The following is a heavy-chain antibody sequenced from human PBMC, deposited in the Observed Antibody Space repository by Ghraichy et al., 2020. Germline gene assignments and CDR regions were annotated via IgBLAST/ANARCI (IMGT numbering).Heavy chain of an antibody. Sequence: GGSLRLSCSASGFIFSPYAMHWVRQAPGKGLEYVSATSSNGGSTYYADSVKGRFTISRDNSKNTLYLQMSSLRGEDTAVYYCVKDHGSGNTYYYYYGMDVWGQGTTVTVSS. CDR1: GFIFSPYA. CDR3: VKDHGSGNTYYYYYGMDV. CDR2: TSSNGGST. D-gene: IGHD3-10*01. J-gene: IGHJ6*02. V-gene: IGHV3-64D*06.